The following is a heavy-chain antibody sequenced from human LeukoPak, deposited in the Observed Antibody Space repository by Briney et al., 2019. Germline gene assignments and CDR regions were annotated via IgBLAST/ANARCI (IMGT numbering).Heavy chain of an antibody. CDR2: IKSDGNSR. Sequence: GGSLRLSCVASGSSFSTTWMHWVRQAPGKGLVWVSRIKSDGNSRSYADPVKGRFTVSRDNAKNSLYLQMSSLRAEDMAVYYCARNMVRGGNLFYYYYYGMDVWGQGTTVTVSS. CDR3: ARNMVRGGNLFYYYYYGMDV. D-gene: IGHD3-10*01. J-gene: IGHJ6*02. V-gene: IGHV3-74*01. CDR1: GSSFSTTW.